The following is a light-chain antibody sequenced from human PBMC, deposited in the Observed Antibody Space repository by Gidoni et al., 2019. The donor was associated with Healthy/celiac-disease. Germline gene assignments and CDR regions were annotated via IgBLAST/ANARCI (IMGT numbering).Light chain of an antibody. CDR1: SSNVCGYNY. CDR2: EVS. Sequence: QSALTQPDSVSGSPGQSITISCTGTSSNVCGYNYVSWYQQHPGKAPKLMIYEVSNRPSGVSNRFSGSKSGNTASLTISGLQAEDEAYYYCSSYTSSSTLFGGGTKLTVL. V-gene: IGLV2-14*01. CDR3: SSYTSSSTL. J-gene: IGLJ2*01.